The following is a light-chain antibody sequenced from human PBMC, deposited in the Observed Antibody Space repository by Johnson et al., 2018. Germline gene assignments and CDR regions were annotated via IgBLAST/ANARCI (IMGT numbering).Light chain of an antibody. CDR1: SSNIGNNY. V-gene: IGLV1-51*02. J-gene: IGLJ1*01. CDR3: GTWDSSLSAGNV. CDR2: ENN. Sequence: QSVLTQPPSVSAAPGQKVTISCSGSSSNIGNNYVSWYQQLPGTAPKLIIYENNKRPSGIPDRFSGSKSATSATLGITGLQTGDEADYYCGTWDSSLSAGNVFGTGTKVTVL.